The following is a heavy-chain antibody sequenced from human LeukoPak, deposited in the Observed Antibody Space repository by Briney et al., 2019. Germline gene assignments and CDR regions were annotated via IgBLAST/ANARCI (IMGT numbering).Heavy chain of an antibody. J-gene: IGHJ4*02. CDR1: AFTFNRYW. Sequence: GGSLRLSCAASAFTFNRYWMNWVRQAPGKGLEWVAGIDGDGTENYYVESVKGRFTISRDNAKKSVYLQMNSLRADDTAVYYCARAITVVDSYWGQGTLVTVSS. D-gene: IGHD2-2*01. CDR2: IDGDGTEN. V-gene: IGHV3-7*01. CDR3: ARAITVVDSY.